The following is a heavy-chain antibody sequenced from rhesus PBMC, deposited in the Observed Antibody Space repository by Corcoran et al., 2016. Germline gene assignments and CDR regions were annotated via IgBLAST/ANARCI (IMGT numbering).Heavy chain of an antibody. CDR2: IYWNDNK. Sequence: QVTLKESGPALVKPTQTLTLTCTFSGFSISTTGTGVGWSRPPPGKAMEWLASIYWNDNKYYSPSRKSRLTISKDTSKNQVFLTMTNMDPVDTATYYCARVVVVLTAPPRYFDLWGPGTPSTISS. J-gene: IGHJ2*01. D-gene: IGHD2-15*01. CDR1: GFSISTTGTG. V-gene: IGHV2-95*01. CDR3: ARVVVVLTAPPRYFDL.